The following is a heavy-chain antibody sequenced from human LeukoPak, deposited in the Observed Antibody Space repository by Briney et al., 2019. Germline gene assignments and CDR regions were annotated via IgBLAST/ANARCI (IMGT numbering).Heavy chain of an antibody. V-gene: IGHV4-39*07. CDR3: AREGGSGYFDY. Sequence: PSETLSLTCTVSGGSISSSSYYWGWIRQPPGKGLEWIGSIYYSGSTYYNPSLKSRVTISVDTSKNQFSLKLSSVTAADTAVYYCAREGGSGYFDYWGQGTLVTVSS. CDR1: GGSISSSSYY. CDR2: IYYSGST. D-gene: IGHD6-19*01. J-gene: IGHJ4*02.